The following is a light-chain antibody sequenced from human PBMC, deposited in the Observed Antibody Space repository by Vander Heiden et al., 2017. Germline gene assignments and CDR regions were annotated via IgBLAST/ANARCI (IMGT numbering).Light chain of an antibody. J-gene: IGLJ1*01. V-gene: IGLV3-21*02. CDR2: DGC. CDR3: LIWDSSSDHQV. Sequence: SYELTQPPSVSVAPGQTARVPCERNNIGVKSVHWYQQKPGQAPVLVVCDGCDRPSGIPERFSGSRSGHTATLTISRVEAGDEADYYCLIWDSSSDHQVFGTGTQVTVL. CDR1: NIGVKS.